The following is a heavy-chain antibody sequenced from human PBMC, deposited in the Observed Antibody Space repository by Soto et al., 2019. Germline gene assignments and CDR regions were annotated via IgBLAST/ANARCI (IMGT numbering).Heavy chain of an antibody. V-gene: IGHV3-23*01. CDR3: AKVGSGWYYFDY. CDR2: MSGSGAST. CDR1: GFTFSNYP. D-gene: IGHD6-19*01. Sequence: GGSLRLSCADSGFTFSNYPMSWVRQAPGKGLEWVSGMSGSGASTYYADSVKGRFTISRDNSKNTLYLQMNSLRGEDTAIYYCAKVGSGWYYFDYWGQGTLVTVSS. J-gene: IGHJ4*02.